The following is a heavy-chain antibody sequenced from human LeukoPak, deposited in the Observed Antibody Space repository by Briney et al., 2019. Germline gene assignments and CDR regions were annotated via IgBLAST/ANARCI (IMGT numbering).Heavy chain of an antibody. CDR1: GFTFSSSG. J-gene: IGHJ6*04. D-gene: IGHD3-10*02. V-gene: IGHV3-23*01. CDR3: AELGITMIGGV. CDR2: ISGSGGST. Sequence: GALRLSCAASGFTFSSSGMVWVRQAPGKGLEWVSAISGSGGSTYYADSVKGRFTISRDNSKNTLYLQMNSLRAEDTAVYYCAELGITMIGGVWGKGTTVTISS.